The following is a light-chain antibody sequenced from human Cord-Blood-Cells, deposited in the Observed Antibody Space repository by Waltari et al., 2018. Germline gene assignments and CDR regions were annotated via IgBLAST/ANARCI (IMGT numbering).Light chain of an antibody. Sequence: EIVLTQSPRTRPLSPGARATLSCRASQSVSSSYLAWYQQKPGQAPRLLIYGASSRATGIPDRFSGSGSGTDFTLTISRLEPEDFAVYYCQQYGSSPPTFGQGTKVEIK. J-gene: IGKJ1*01. CDR3: QQYGSSPPT. CDR1: QSVSSSY. CDR2: GAS. V-gene: IGKV3-20*01.